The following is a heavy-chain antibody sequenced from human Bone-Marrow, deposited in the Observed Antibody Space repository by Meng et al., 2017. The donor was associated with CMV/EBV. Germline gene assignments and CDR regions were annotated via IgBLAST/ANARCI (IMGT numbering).Heavy chain of an antibody. J-gene: IGHJ6*02. V-gene: IGHV4-4*02. CDR1: GGSISSSNW. Sequence: GSLRLSCAVSGGSISSSNWWSWVRQPPGKGLEWIGEIYHSGSTNYNPSLKSRVTISVDKSKNQFSLKLSSVTAADTAVYYCARVEGGYFSYYYGMDVWGQGTTVTVYS. CDR3: ARVEGGYFSYYYGMDV. CDR2: IYHSGST. D-gene: IGHD2-15*01.